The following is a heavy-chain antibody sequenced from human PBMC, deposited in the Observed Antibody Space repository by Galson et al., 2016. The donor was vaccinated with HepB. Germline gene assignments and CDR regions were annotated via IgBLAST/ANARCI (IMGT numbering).Heavy chain of an antibody. D-gene: IGHD2-8*01. CDR3: ATDNFHAIRKGLNY. V-gene: IGHV3-66*01. J-gene: IGHJ1*01. CDR1: GFTVSSNY. CDR2: ILAGGST. Sequence: SLRLSCAASGFTVSSNYMIWVRQAPGKGLEWVSLILAGGSTYNADSVKGRFTISRDKSKKKTLYLQMNSLRVEDSAIYYCATDNFHAIRKGLNYGGQGTLVTVSS.